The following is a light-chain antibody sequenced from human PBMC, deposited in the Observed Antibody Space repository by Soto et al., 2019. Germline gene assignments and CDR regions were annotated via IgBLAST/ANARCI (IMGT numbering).Light chain of an antibody. V-gene: IGKV1-39*01. Sequence: DIQMPQSRSSLSAYVGDRVTSTGRACQCINRCVNWYQQKPWKAHKLLIYAASSLKSGVPSRFSGSGSGTDFTLTIRSLQPGDFATYYCQQSYSNPSPVGQGTPL. J-gene: IGKJ5*01. CDR1: QCINRC. CDR3: QQSYSNPSP. CDR2: AAS.